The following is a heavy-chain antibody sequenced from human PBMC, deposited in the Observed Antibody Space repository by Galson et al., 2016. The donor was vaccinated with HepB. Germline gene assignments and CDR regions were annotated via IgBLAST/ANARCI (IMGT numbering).Heavy chain of an antibody. V-gene: IGHV3-73*01. CDR2: IKANNYAT. CDR1: GFSFSAST. CDR3: VRGGSGGYYYGLNV. J-gene: IGHJ6*02. Sequence: SLRLSCAASGFSFSASTMHWVRQASGKGLEWAGRIKANNYATAHAASVKGRFIISRDDSKNTAHLQMNSLKSEDTAVYYCVRGGSGGYYYGLNVWGQGTTVIVSS. D-gene: IGHD3-10*01.